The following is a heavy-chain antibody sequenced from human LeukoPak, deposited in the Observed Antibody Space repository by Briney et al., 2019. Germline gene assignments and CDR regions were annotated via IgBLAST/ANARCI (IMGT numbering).Heavy chain of an antibody. D-gene: IGHD3-9*01. CDR3: AREMYYDILTGYYLSPPFDY. Sequence: GSSLRLSCAASGFTFSSYAMHWVRQAPGKGLEWVAVISYDGSNKYYADSVKGRFTISRDNSKNTLYLQMNSLRAEDTAVYYCAREMYYDILTGYYLSPPFDYWGQGTLVTVSS. J-gene: IGHJ4*02. CDR2: ISYDGSNK. V-gene: IGHV3-30-3*01. CDR1: GFTFSSYA.